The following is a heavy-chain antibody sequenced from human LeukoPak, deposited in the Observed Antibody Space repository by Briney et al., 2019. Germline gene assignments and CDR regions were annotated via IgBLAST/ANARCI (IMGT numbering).Heavy chain of an antibody. D-gene: IGHD4-17*01. CDR3: ARWGDDYGDQSRAFDI. CDR1: GYTFMNSG. Sequence: ASVKVSCKASGYTFMNSGISWVRPAPGQGLEWLGWISAYNANTYYAQKVQGRVTMTTDTSTSTAYMELRSLRSDDTAVYYCARWGDDYGDQSRAFDIWGQGTMVTVSS. V-gene: IGHV1-18*01. J-gene: IGHJ3*02. CDR2: ISAYNANT.